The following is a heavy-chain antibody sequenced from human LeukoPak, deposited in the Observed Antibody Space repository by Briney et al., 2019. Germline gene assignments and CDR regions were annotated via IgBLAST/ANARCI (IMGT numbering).Heavy chain of an antibody. J-gene: IGHJ6*04. Sequence: GGSPRLSCAASGFTFSNYWMDWVRQAPGQGLEWVANINQDGSEKYYVDSVKGRFTISRDNAKNSLYLQMNSLRAEDTAVYYCAELGITMIGGVWGKGTTVTISS. CDR3: AELGITMIGGV. CDR2: INQDGSEK. V-gene: IGHV3-7*01. D-gene: IGHD3-10*02. CDR1: GFTFSNYW.